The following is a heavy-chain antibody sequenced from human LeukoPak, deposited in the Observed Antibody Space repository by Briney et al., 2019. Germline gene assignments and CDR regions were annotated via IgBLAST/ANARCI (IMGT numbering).Heavy chain of an antibody. J-gene: IGHJ4*02. CDR1: GFTFSSYS. Sequence: PGRSLRLSCAASGFTFSSYSMNWVRQAPGKGLEWVSSISSSSSYIYYADSVKGRFTISRDNAKNSLYLQMNSLRAEDTAVYYCARVDYDSSGYISPADYWGQGTLVTVSS. CDR2: ISSSSSYI. V-gene: IGHV3-21*01. D-gene: IGHD3-22*01. CDR3: ARVDYDSSGYISPADY.